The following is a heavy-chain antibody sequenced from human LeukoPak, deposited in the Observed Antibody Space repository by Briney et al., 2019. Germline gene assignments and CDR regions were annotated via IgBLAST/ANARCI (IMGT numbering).Heavy chain of an antibody. Sequence: PSETLSLTCTVSGGSISSSSYYWGWIRQPPGKGLEWIGSIYYSGSTYYNPSLKSRVTISVDTSKNQFSLKLSSVTAADTAVYYCARAPTMVRGVIIDGTYYFDYWGQGTLVTVSS. CDR2: IYYSGST. CDR1: GGSISSSSYY. J-gene: IGHJ4*02. CDR3: ARAPTMVRGVIIDGTYYFDY. V-gene: IGHV4-39*07. D-gene: IGHD3-10*01.